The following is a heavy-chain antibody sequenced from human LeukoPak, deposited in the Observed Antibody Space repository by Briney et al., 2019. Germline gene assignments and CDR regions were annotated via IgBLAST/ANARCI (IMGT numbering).Heavy chain of an antibody. Sequence: PGGSLRLPCAASGFTFSSYEMNWVRQAPGKGLEWVSYISSSGSTIYYADSVKGRFTISRDNVKNSLYLQMNSLRAEDTAVYYCARDYWVHLERRTLVGWYFDLWGRGTLVTVSS. CDR2: ISSSGSTI. CDR1: GFTFSSYE. D-gene: IGHD1-1*01. V-gene: IGHV3-48*03. J-gene: IGHJ2*01. CDR3: ARDYWVHLERRTLVGWYFDL.